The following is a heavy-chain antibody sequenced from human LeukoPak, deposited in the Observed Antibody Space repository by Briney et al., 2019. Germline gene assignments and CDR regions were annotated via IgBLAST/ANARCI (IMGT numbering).Heavy chain of an antibody. Sequence: PSQTLSLTCAVSGVPFSNYYWSWVRQSPRQGLEWIGEINHSGYTNYNPSLKSRVTMSIDTSMNQFSLKLTSVTAGDAGVYYCTRAVAGHPDWGQGTLVTVSP. CDR1: GVPFSNYY. V-gene: IGHV4-34*01. CDR2: INHSGYT. D-gene: IGHD6-19*01. J-gene: IGHJ4*02. CDR3: TRAVAGHPD.